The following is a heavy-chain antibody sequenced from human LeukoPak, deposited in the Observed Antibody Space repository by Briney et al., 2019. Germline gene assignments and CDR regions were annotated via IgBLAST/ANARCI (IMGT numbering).Heavy chain of an antibody. V-gene: IGHV3-21*01. J-gene: IGHJ3*02. CDR2: ISATSAYI. CDR3: ARESYYDSSGHDAFDI. D-gene: IGHD3-22*01. CDR1: GFIFSRYT. Sequence: GGSLRLSCVTSGFIFSRYTMNWVRQAPGKGLEWVSSISATSAYIFYAASVKGRFTIFRDNAKNSLFLQMNSLRADDTAVYYCARESYYDSSGHDAFDIWGQGTMVTVSS.